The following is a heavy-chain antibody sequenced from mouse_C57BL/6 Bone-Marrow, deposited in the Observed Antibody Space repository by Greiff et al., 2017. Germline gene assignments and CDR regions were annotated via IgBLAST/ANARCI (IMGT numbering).Heavy chain of an antibody. D-gene: IGHD2-3*01. V-gene: IGHV1-26*01. CDR2: INPNNGGT. CDR1: GYTFTDYY. J-gene: IGHJ1*03. CDR3: SRFDDFYYVDFDV. Sequence: VQLQQSGPELVKPGASVKISCKASGYTFTDYYMNWVKQSPGQSLEWIGDINPNNGGTSYNQKFKGKATLTVDKSSSTAYMARRSLTSETSEVSYFSRFDDFYYVDFDVWGTGTTVTVSS.